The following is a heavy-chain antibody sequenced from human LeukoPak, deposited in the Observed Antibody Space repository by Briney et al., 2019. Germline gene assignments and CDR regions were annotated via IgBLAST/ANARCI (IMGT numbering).Heavy chain of an antibody. Sequence: GTLRLSCAASGFTFSSYGMSWVRQAPGKGLEWVSAISGSGGSTYYADSVKGRFTISRDNSKNTLYLQMNRLRAEDTAVYYCAKESTVTPGNVNWFDTWGQGTLVTVSS. V-gene: IGHV3-23*01. J-gene: IGHJ5*02. CDR1: GFTFSSYG. D-gene: IGHD4-17*01. CDR2: ISGSGGST. CDR3: AKESTVTPGNVNWFDT.